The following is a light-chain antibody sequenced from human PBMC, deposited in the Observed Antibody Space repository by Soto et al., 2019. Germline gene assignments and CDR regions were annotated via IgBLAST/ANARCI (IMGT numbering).Light chain of an antibody. CDR2: KAS. V-gene: IGKV1-5*03. CDR1: QTISSW. J-gene: IGKJ1*01. CDR3: QHYNSYSEA. Sequence: DIQMTQSPSTLSGSVGDRVTITCRASQTISSWLAWYQQKPGKAPKLLIYKASTLKSGVPSRFSGSVSGTEFTLTISSLQPDDFATYYCQHYNSYSEAFGHGTKVDIK.